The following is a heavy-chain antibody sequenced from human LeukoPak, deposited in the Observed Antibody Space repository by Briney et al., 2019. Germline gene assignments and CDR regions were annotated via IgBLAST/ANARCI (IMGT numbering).Heavy chain of an antibody. CDR3: ASPEGCSGGSCYDRRFDY. V-gene: IGHV3-23*01. J-gene: IGHJ4*02. CDR1: GFTFSSYA. D-gene: IGHD2-15*01. CDR2: ISGSGST. Sequence: GGSLRLSCAASGFTFSSYAMSWVRQAPGKGLEWVSAISGSGSTYYADSVKGRSTISRDNSKNTLYLQMNSLRAEDTAVYYCASPEGCSGGSCYDRRFDYWGQGTLVTVSS.